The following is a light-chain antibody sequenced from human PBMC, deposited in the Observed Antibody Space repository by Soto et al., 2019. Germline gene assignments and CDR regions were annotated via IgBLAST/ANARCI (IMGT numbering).Light chain of an antibody. CDR1: KSVSNN. CDR3: QQYNNWPPPT. Sequence: EIVMTQSPATLSVSPGERAILSCRASKSVSNNLALYQHKPGQAPRLLIYGASTRATGIPARFGGSGSGTEFTLSISGLQSQDAVNSYCQQYNNWPPPTFGGGTKVESK. V-gene: IGKV3-15*01. CDR2: GAS. J-gene: IGKJ4*01.